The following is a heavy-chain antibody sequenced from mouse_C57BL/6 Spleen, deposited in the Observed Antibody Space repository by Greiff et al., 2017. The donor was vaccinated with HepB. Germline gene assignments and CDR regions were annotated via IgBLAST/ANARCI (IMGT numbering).Heavy chain of an antibody. CDR3: ARGASTMVTTAYYYALDY. J-gene: IGHJ4*01. Sequence: VQLQQSGAELARPGASVKLSCKASGYTFTSYGISWVKQRTGQGLEWIGEIYPRSGNTYYNEKFKGKATLTADKSSSTAYMELRSLTSEDSAVYFCARGASTMVTTAYYYALDYWGQGTSVTVSS. CDR2: IYPRSGNT. D-gene: IGHD2-2*01. V-gene: IGHV1-81*01. CDR1: GYTFTSYG.